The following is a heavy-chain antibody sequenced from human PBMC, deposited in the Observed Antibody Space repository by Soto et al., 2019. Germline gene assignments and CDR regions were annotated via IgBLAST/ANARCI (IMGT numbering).Heavy chain of an antibody. Sequence: GASVKVSCKASGGTFSSYAISWVRQAPGQGVEWMGGIIPIFGTANYAQKFQGRVTITADESTSTAYMELSSLRSEDTAVYYCARGSPGELRYFDWLLSRRHYLDYWG. CDR1: GGTFSSYA. J-gene: IGHJ4*01. D-gene: IGHD3-9*01. CDR2: IIPIFGTA. CDR3: ARGSPGELRYFDWLLSRRHYLDY. V-gene: IGHV1-69*13.